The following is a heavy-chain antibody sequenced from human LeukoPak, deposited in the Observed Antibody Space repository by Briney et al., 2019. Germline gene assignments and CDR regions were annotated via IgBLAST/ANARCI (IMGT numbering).Heavy chain of an antibody. Sequence: ASVKVSCKASGNIFTGFYMHWVRQATGQGLEWMGLINPNSGGTKYAQTFQGRVTMTRDTSINTAYMELSRLRSDDTAVYYCARGHYGSGSYSVWGPFDDWGQGTLVTVSS. J-gene: IGHJ4*02. V-gene: IGHV1-2*02. CDR3: ARGHYGSGSYSVWGPFDD. D-gene: IGHD3-10*01. CDR1: GNIFTGFY. CDR2: INPNSGGT.